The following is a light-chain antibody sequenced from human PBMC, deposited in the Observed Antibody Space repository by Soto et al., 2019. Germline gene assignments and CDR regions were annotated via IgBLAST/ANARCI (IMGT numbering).Light chain of an antibody. Sequence: QAVLTQPPSVSAAPGQRVTISCSGSSSNIGNNYVSWYQQLPGAAPKLLIYNNNKRPSGIPDRFSGSKSVTSGTLDITGLQTGDEADYYCGTWDSSLSAVVFGGGTKVTVL. CDR1: SSNIGNNY. J-gene: IGLJ3*02. CDR3: GTWDSSLSAVV. V-gene: IGLV1-51*01. CDR2: NNN.